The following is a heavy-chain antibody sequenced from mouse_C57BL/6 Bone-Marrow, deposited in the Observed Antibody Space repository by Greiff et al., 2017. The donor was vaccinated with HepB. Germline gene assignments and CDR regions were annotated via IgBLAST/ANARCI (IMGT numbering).Heavy chain of an antibody. V-gene: IGHV2-2*01. J-gene: IGHJ1*03. Sequence: QVQLKESGPGLVQPSQSLSITCTVSGFSLTSYGVHWVRQSPGKGLEWLGVIWSGGSTDYNAAFISRLSISKDNSKSQVFFTMNSLQADDTAIYYCAPQLGQYFDVWGTGTTVTVAS. D-gene: IGHD4-1*02. CDR3: APQLGQYFDV. CDR2: IWSGGST. CDR1: GFSLTSYG.